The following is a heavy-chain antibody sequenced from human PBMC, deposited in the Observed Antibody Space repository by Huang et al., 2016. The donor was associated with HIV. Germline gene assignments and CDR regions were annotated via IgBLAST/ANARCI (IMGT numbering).Heavy chain of an antibody. CDR1: GFTVSSNL. CDR3: ARMAVAGNDAFDI. V-gene: IGHV3-53*01. Sequence: EVQLVESGGGLIQPGGSLRLSCAASGFTVSSNLMSWVRQAPGKGLEWVSVIYTGGSTYYADSVKGRFTISRDNSKNTLYLQMNSLRAEDTAVYYCARMAVAGNDAFDIWGQGTMVTVSS. J-gene: IGHJ3*02. D-gene: IGHD6-19*01. CDR2: IYTGGST.